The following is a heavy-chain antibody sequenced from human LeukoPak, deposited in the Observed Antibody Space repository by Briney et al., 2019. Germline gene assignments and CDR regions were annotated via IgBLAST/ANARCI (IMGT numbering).Heavy chain of an antibody. D-gene: IGHD2-8*02. CDR1: GFTVSSNY. CDR2: IYIGGST. Sequence: GGSLRLSCAASGFTVSSNYMNWVRQAPGKGLEWVSVIYIGGSTNYADSVKGRFTISRDTSKNTMYLQMNILRPDDTAVYYCATSVTGTLSVDYWGQGTLVTVSS. CDR3: ATSVTGTLSVDY. J-gene: IGHJ4*02. V-gene: IGHV3-66*01.